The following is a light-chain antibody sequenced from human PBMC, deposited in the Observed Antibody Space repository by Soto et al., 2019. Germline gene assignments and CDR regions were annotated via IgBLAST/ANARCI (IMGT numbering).Light chain of an antibody. CDR3: QQRSNWPRT. Sequence: IVMTQSPATLSVSPLESVTFXFMASQGINRNLAWYQQKPGQAPRLLIYGACTRATGIPARFSGSGSGTDFTLTISSLEPEDFAVYYCQQRSNWPRTFGQGTKVDIK. CDR1: QGINRN. V-gene: IGKV3-11*01. J-gene: IGKJ1*01. CDR2: GAC.